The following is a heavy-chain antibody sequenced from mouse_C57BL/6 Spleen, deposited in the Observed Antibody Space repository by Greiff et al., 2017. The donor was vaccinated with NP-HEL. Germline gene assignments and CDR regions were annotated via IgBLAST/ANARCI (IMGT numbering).Heavy chain of an antibody. CDR1: GFTFSDYG. V-gene: IGHV5-17*01. CDR3: ARSYGSRGYYAMDY. CDR2: ISSGSSTI. J-gene: IGHJ4*01. D-gene: IGHD1-1*01. Sequence: EVQGVESGGGLVKPGGSLKLSCAASGFTFSDYGMHWVRQAPEKGLEWVAYISSGSSTIYYADTVKGRFNISRDNAKNTLFLQMTSLRSEDTAMYYCARSYGSRGYYAMDYWGQGTSVTVSS.